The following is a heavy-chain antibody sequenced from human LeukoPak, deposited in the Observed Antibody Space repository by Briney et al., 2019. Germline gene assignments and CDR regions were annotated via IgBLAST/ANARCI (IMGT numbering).Heavy chain of an antibody. CDR2: IYHSGST. CDR3: ARLQGLNYYYYYMDV. V-gene: IGHV4-38-2*02. D-gene: IGHD4/OR15-4a*01. J-gene: IGHJ6*03. CDR1: GYSISSGYY. Sequence: SETLSLTCTVSGYSISSGYYWGWIRQPPGKGLEWIGSIYHSGSTYYNPSLKSRVTISVDTSKNQFSLKLSSVTAADTAVYYCARLQGLNYYYYYMDVWGKGTTVTISS.